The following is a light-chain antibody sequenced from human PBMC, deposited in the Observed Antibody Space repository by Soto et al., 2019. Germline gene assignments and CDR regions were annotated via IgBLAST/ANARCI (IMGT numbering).Light chain of an antibody. Sequence: QSALTQPASVSESPGQSISLSCSGTSNDVGSHNYVSWYQQHPGKAPKLIIFEVNNRPSGVSHRFSGSRSGNTASLTISDLQGEDEADYFCSSYTTDNTVVFGGGTQLTVL. J-gene: IGLJ2*01. V-gene: IGLV2-14*01. CDR1: SNDVGSHNY. CDR2: EVN. CDR3: SSYTTDNTVV.